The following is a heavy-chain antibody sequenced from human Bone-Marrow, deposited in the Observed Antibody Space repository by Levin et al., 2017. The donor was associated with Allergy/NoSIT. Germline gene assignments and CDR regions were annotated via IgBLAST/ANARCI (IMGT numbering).Heavy chain of an antibody. D-gene: IGHD3-10*01. J-gene: IGHJ6*03. CDR2: IDPSDSYT. Sequence: GESLKISCKGSGYSFTSYWISWVRQMPGKGLEWMGRIDPSDSYTNYSPSFQGHVTISADKSISTAYLQWSSLKASDTAMYYCARQITMVRGVRYYYYMDVWGKGTTVTVSS. V-gene: IGHV5-10-1*01. CDR3: ARQITMVRGVRYYYYMDV. CDR1: GYSFTSYW.